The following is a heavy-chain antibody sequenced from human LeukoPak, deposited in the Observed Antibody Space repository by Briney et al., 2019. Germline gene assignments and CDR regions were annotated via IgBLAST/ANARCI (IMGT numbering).Heavy chain of an antibody. Sequence: SETLSLTCAVYGGSFSGYYWSWIRQPPGKGLEWIGEINHSGSTNYNPSLKGRVTISVDTSKNQFSLKLSSVTAADTAVYYCAREIRPYYYYYMDVWGKGTTVTVSS. CDR1: GGSFSGYY. V-gene: IGHV4-34*01. CDR2: INHSGST. CDR3: AREIRPYYYYYMDV. D-gene: IGHD3-16*01. J-gene: IGHJ6*03.